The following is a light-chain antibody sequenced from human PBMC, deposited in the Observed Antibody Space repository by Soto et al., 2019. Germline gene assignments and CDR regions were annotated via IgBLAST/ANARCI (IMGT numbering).Light chain of an antibody. Sequence: QSALTQPASVSGSPGQSITISCTGTSSDVGAYNYVSWYQQHPGKAPKFMIYEVSNRPSGVSDRFSVSKSGNTASLTISGLQAEDEADYYCSSYTRSTSYVFGTGTKLTVL. J-gene: IGLJ1*01. CDR1: SSDVGAYNY. CDR2: EVS. V-gene: IGLV2-14*01. CDR3: SSYTRSTSYV.